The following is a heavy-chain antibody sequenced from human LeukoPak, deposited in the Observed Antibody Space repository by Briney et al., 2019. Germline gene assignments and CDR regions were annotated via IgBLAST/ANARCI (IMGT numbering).Heavy chain of an antibody. CDR3: ARVITVYNVYEEVAEYFQY. CDR2: IKQDGSEK. J-gene: IGHJ1*01. D-gene: IGHD5/OR15-5a*01. Sequence: QPGGSLRLSCAASGFTFSSYWMSWVRLAPGKGLEWVANIKQDGSEKYYVDSMRGRFSISRDNSKNSLYLQMNSLRADDTAVYYCARVITVYNVYEEVAEYFQYWGQGTLVTVSS. CDR1: GFTFSSYW. V-gene: IGHV3-7*01.